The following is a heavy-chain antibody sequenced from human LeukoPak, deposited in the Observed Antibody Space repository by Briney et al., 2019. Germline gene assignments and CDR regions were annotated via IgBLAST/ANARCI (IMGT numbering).Heavy chain of an antibody. CDR2: ISGSGGST. CDR3: AKDLVVVPAANGEYNWFDP. Sequence: GGSLRLSCAASGFTFSSYAMSWVRQAPGKGLYWVSAISGSGGSTYYADSVKGRFTISRDNSKNTLYLQMNSLRAEDTAVYYCAKDLVVVPAANGEYNWFDPWGQGTLVTVSS. CDR1: GFTFSSYA. V-gene: IGHV3-23*01. D-gene: IGHD2-2*01. J-gene: IGHJ5*02.